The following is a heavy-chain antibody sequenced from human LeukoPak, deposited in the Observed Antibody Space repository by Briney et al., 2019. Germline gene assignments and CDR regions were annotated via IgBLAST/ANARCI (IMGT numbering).Heavy chain of an antibody. V-gene: IGHV3-7*03. CDR1: GFTFSSYW. CDR2: IKQDGSEK. CDR3: AREPGIAAAGTFNYFDY. J-gene: IGHJ4*02. Sequence: PGGSLRLSCAASGFTFSSYWMSWVRQAPGEGLEWVANIKQDGSEKYYVDSVKGRFTISRDNAKNSLYLQMNSLRAEDTAVYYCAREPGIAAAGTFNYFDYWGQGTLVTVSS. D-gene: IGHD6-13*01.